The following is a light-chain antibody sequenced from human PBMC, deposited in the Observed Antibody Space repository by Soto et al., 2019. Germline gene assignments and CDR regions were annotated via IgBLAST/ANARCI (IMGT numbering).Light chain of an antibody. Sequence: EIVLTQSPGTLSLSPGERATLSCRASQTVRRISLAWYQQKPGQAPRLIIYGASRRATGIPDKFSGSGSGTDFTLTISRLEPEDFAVYYCQQYGTSCWTFGQGTRVEI. J-gene: IGKJ1*01. CDR3: QQYGTSCWT. CDR1: QTVRRIS. CDR2: GAS. V-gene: IGKV3-20*01.